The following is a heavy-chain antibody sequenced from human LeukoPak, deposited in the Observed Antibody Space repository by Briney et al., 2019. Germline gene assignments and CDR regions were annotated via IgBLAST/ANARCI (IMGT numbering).Heavy chain of an antibody. CDR3: AKDGGGIWIYYYYMDV. Sequence: GGSLRLSCAASGFTFSSYAMSWVRQAPGKGLEWVSAISGSGGSTYYADSVKGRFTISRDNSKNTLYLQMNSLRAEDTAVYYCAKDGGGIWIYYYYMDVWGKGTTVTVSS. D-gene: IGHD2-15*01. J-gene: IGHJ6*03. V-gene: IGHV3-23*01. CDR1: GFTFSSYA. CDR2: ISGSGGST.